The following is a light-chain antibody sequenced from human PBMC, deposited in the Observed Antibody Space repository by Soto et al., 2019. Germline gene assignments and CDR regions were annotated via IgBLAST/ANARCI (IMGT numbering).Light chain of an antibody. Sequence: DIQLTQSPSFLSASVVDRVTITFRASQGISSYLAWYQQKPGKAPKLLIYAASTLQSGVPSRFSGSGSGTEFTLTISSLQPEDFATYYCQQLNSYPWTFGQGTKVDIK. V-gene: IGKV1-9*01. J-gene: IGKJ1*01. CDR3: QQLNSYPWT. CDR2: AAS. CDR1: QGISSY.